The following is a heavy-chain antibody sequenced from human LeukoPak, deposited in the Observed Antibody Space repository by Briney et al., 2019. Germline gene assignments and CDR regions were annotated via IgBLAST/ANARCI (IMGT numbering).Heavy chain of an antibody. CDR2: IYYTETT. CDR3: AKASAMIVVVSKHFDY. CDR1: GGSISSYY. Sequence: SETLSLTCTVSGGSISSYYWSWIRQPPGKGLEWVGYIYYTETTNYNPSLKSRVTISLDTSKNQFSLKLSSVTAADTAVYYCAKASAMIVVVSKHFDYWGQGTLVTVSS. J-gene: IGHJ4*02. V-gene: IGHV4-59*01. D-gene: IGHD3-22*01.